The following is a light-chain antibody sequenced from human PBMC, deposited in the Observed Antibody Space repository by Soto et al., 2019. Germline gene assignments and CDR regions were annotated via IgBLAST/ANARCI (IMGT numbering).Light chain of an antibody. CDR3: QQSYNRIT. CDR2: AAS. V-gene: IGKV1-12*01. J-gene: IGKJ5*01. Sequence: DIQMTQCPSSLSASVGDRVTITCRASQGISSWLAWYQQKPGRAPKLLIYAASSLQSGVPSRFSGSGSGTDFALTITSLQAEDSATYYCQQSYNRITFGQGTRLEI. CDR1: QGISSW.